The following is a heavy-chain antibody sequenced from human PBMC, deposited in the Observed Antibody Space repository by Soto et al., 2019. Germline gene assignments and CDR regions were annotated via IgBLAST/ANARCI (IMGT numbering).Heavy chain of an antibody. D-gene: IGHD3-16*02. Sequence: SETLSLTCTVSCLSIISYYWSWIRQPPGKGLEWIGYIYYSGSTNYNPSLKSRVTISVDTSKNQFSLKLSSVTAADTAVYYCARRVDYVWGSYRYSPYFDYWGQGTLVTVS. J-gene: IGHJ4*02. CDR3: ARRVDYVWGSYRYSPYFDY. CDR1: CLSIISYY. V-gene: IGHV4-59*08. CDR2: IYYSGST.